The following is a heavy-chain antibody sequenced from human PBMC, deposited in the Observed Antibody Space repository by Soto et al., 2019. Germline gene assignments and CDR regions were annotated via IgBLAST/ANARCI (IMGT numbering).Heavy chain of an antibody. V-gene: IGHV1-69*13. Sequence: SVKVSCKASGGTFSSYAISWVRQAPGQGLEWMGGIIPIFGTANYAQKFQGRVTINADESTSTAYMELSSLRSEDTAVYYCARFSPADDAFDIWGQGTMVTVSS. CDR3: ARFSPADDAFDI. J-gene: IGHJ3*02. CDR1: GGTFSSYA. CDR2: IIPIFGTA.